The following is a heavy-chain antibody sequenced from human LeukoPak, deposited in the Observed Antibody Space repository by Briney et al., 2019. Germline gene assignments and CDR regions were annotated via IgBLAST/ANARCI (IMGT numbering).Heavy chain of an antibody. Sequence: PSETLSLTCTVSGGSISSGPYYWGWIRQPPGKGLEWIGEINHSGSTNYNPSLKSRVTISVDTSKNQFSLKLSSVTAADTAVYYCARRWSGSYWGRSWFDPWGQGTLVTVSS. CDR3: ARRWSGSYWGRSWFDP. CDR1: GGSISSGPYY. CDR2: INHSGST. D-gene: IGHD1-26*01. V-gene: IGHV4-39*07. J-gene: IGHJ5*02.